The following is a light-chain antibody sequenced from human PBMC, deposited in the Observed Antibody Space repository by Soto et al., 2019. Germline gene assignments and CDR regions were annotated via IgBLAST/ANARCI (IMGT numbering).Light chain of an antibody. CDR3: SSYTSSSTLV. V-gene: IGLV2-14*01. CDR1: SSDVGGYNY. Sequence: QSALTQPASVSGSPGQSITISCTGTSSDVGGYNYVSWYQQHPGKAPKLMISEVSNRPSGVSNRFSGSKSGNTASLTISGLLAEDEADYYCSSYTSSSTLVFGGGTKVTVL. CDR2: EVS. J-gene: IGLJ3*02.